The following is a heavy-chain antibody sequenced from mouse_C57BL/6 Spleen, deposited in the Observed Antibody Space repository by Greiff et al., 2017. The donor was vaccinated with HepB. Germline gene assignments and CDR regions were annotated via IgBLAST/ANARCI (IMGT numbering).Heavy chain of an antibody. CDR1: GYSFTDYN. CDR2: INPNYGTT. CDR3: ASCYYYGSSPYAMDY. V-gene: IGHV1-39*01. D-gene: IGHD1-1*01. J-gene: IGHJ4*01. Sequence: VQLKESGPELVKPGASVKISCKASGYSFTDYNMNWVKQSNGKSLEWIGVINPNYGTTSYNQKFKGKATLTVDQSSSTAYMQLNSLTSEDSAVYYCASCYYYGSSPYAMDYWGQGTSVTVSS.